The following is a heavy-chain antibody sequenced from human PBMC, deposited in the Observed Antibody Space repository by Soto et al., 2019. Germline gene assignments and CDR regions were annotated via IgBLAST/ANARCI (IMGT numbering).Heavy chain of an antibody. Sequence: GXSVKVSCKASGYTFDSYVISWVRQAPGQGLEWMGWISSYNDNTKYAQKLQGRVTMTTDTSTSTAYMDLRSLRSDDTAVYYCARPWVGGSCVGWFDSWGQGTLVTVSS. V-gene: IGHV1-18*01. CDR3: ARPWVGGSCVGWFDS. J-gene: IGHJ5*01. CDR2: ISSYNDNT. D-gene: IGHD2-15*01. CDR1: GYTFDSYV.